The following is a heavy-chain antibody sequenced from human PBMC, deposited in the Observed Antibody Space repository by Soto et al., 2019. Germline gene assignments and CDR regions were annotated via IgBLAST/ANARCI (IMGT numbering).Heavy chain of an antibody. V-gene: IGHV4-31*03. Sequence: PSETLSLTCTVSGGSISSGGYYWSWIRQHPGKGLEWIGYIYYSGSTYYNPSLKSRVTISVDTSKNQFSLKLSSVTAADTAVYYCAREGAYYDIFLDYYYYYMDVWGKGTTVTVSS. CDR2: IYYSGST. J-gene: IGHJ6*03. D-gene: IGHD3-9*01. CDR1: GGSISSGGYY. CDR3: AREGAYYDIFLDYYYYYMDV.